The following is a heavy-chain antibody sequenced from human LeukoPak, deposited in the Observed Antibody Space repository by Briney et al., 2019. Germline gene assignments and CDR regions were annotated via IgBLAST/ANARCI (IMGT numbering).Heavy chain of an antibody. CDR3: AGSRLTGIPGDAFDI. Sequence: SETLSLTCTVSGGSISSGGYYWSWIRQPPGKGLEWIGYIYHSGSTYYNPSLKSRVTISVDTSKNQFSLKLSSVTAADTAVYYCAGSRLTGIPGDAFDIWGQGTMVTVSS. CDR2: IYHSGST. V-gene: IGHV4-30-2*01. D-gene: IGHD7-27*01. CDR1: GGSISSGGYY. J-gene: IGHJ3*02.